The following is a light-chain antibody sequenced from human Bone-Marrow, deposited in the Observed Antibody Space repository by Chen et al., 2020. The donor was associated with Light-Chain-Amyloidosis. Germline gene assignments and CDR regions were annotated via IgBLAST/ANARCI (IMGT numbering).Light chain of an antibody. Sequence: SYVLTQPSSVSVAPGQTATIACGGNNIGSTSVHWYQQTPGQAPVLVVYDDSDRPSVIPERLSGSNSGNTATLTISRVGAGDEADYYCQVWDRSSDRTVFGGGAKLTVL. CDR1: NIGSTS. V-gene: IGLV3-21*02. CDR2: DDS. CDR3: QVWDRSSDRTV. J-gene: IGLJ3*02.